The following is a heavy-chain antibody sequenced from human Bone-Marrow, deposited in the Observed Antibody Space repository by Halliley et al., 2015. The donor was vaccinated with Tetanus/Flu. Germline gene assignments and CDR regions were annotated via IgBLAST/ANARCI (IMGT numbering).Heavy chain of an antibody. CDR3: AKISTVRVVYASGGMDV. D-gene: IGHD2-8*02. J-gene: IGHJ6*02. V-gene: IGHV3-23*01. CDR2: GIGDST. Sequence: GIGDSTSYADPVKGRFPTSRQNSNNTLSLQMHGLRADDTAVYYCAKISTVRVVYASGGMDVWGHGTTVTVSS.